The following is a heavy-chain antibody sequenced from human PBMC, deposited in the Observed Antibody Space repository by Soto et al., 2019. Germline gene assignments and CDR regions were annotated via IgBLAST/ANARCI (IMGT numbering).Heavy chain of an antibody. CDR1: GFAFSNYW. CDR3: ASAPFGVVLVSQWFDP. D-gene: IGHD3-3*01. V-gene: IGHV3-7*01. CDR2: INQDGNEK. Sequence: EVQLVESGGGLVQPGGSLRLSCAASGFAFSNYWMSWLRQAPGKGLEWVANINQDGNEKYYVDSMKGRFTVSRDNAKKSLYLQMNRLRAEDTAVYYCASAPFGVVLVSQWFDPWGQGTLVTVSS. J-gene: IGHJ5*02.